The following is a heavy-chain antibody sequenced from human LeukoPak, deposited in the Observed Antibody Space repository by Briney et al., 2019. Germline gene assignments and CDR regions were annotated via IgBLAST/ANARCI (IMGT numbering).Heavy chain of an antibody. CDR3: AKKAEMYDSSGYLGY. J-gene: IGHJ4*02. CDR2: ISGSGGLT. CDR1: GFTFSSYA. D-gene: IGHD3-22*01. Sequence: PGGSLRLSCAASGFTFSSYAMSWVRQAPGKGLEWVSAISGSGGLTYYADSVEGRFTISRDNSKNTLYLQMNSLRAEDTAVYYCAKKAEMYDSSGYLGYWGQGTLVTVSS. V-gene: IGHV3-23*01.